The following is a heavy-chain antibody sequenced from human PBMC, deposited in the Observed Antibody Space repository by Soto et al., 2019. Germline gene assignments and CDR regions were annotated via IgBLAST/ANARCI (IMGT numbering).Heavy chain of an antibody. CDR2: ISAGGDTK. J-gene: IGHJ5*02. CDR3: ASRSARSGSLKPPYWFDP. V-gene: IGHV3-23*01. D-gene: IGHD1-26*01. Sequence: EVQVLESGGGLVQPGGSLRLSCVASGFTFRSSDMSWVRQAPGKGLEWVASISAGGDTKYNAASVKGRFTISRDNSKNTVYLQMNTLRVEDTAIYYCASRSARSGSLKPPYWFDPWGQGALLTVSS. CDR1: GFTFRSSD.